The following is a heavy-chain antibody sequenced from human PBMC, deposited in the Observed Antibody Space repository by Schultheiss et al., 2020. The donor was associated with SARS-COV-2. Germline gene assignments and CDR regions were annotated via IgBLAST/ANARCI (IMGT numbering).Heavy chain of an antibody. J-gene: IGHJ6*03. D-gene: IGHD3-3*01. Sequence: SETLSLTCTVSGGSISSYYWSWIRQPPGKGLEWIGEINHSGSTNYNPSLKSRVTISVDTSKNQFSLKLSSVTAADTAVYYCARGQGTIFGVVAYYYMDVWGKGTTVTVSS. V-gene: IGHV4-34*01. CDR1: GGSISSYY. CDR2: INHSGST. CDR3: ARGQGTIFGVVAYYYMDV.